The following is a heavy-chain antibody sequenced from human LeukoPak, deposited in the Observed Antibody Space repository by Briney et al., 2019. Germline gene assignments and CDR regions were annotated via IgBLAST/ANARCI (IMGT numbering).Heavy chain of an antibody. Sequence: GGSLRLSCAASGFTFDDYAMHWVRQAPGKGLEWVSLISGDGGSTYYADSVKGRFTISRDNSKNSLYLQMNSLRTEDTALYYWAKDIGSSWIYYYYYYMDVWGKGTTVTVSS. CDR1: GFTFDDYA. J-gene: IGHJ6*03. CDR3: AKDIGSSWIYYYYYYMDV. CDR2: ISGDGGST. D-gene: IGHD6-13*01. V-gene: IGHV3-43*02.